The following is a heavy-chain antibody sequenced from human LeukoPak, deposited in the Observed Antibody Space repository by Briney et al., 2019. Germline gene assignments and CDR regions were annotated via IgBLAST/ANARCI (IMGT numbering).Heavy chain of an antibody. V-gene: IGHV5-51*01. J-gene: IGHJ3*02. CDR3: ASPGRAYDSSGYPLGFDI. CDR2: IYPGDSDT. Sequence: KDGESLKISCKGSGYSFTSYWIGWVRQMPGKGLEWMGIIYPGDSDTRYSPSFQGQVAISADKSISTAYLQWSSLKASDTAMYYCASPGRAYDSSGYPLGFDIWGQGTMVTVSS. CDR1: GYSFTSYW. D-gene: IGHD3-22*01.